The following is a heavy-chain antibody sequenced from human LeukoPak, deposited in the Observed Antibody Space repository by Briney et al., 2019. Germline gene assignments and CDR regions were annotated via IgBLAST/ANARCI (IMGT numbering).Heavy chain of an antibody. CDR1: GGTFSSYA. V-gene: IGHV1-69*05. CDR3: ARVATQIHNAFDI. CDR2: IIPIFGTA. J-gene: IGHJ3*02. D-gene: IGHD2-15*01. Sequence: SVKVSCKASGGTFSSYAISWVRQAPGQGLEWMGRIIPIFGTANYAQKFQGRVTIITDESTSTAYMELSSLRSEDTAVYYCARVATQIHNAFDIWGQGTMVTVSS.